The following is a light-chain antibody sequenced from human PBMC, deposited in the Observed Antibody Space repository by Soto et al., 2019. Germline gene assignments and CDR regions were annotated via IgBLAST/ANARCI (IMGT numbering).Light chain of an antibody. J-gene: IGLJ1*01. Sequence: QSALTQPASVSGSPGQSITISCTGTSSDVGGYNHVSWYQQHPGKAPKLMIYAVSNRPSGVSTRFSGSKSGNTASLTISGLQAEDEADYHCSSYTTSSTLLYVFGTGTKLTVL. V-gene: IGLV2-14*01. CDR2: AVS. CDR1: SSDVGGYNH. CDR3: SSYTTSSTLLYV.